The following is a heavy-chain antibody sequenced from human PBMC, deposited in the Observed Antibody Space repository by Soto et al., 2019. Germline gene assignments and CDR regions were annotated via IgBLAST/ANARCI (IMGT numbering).Heavy chain of an antibody. D-gene: IGHD2-15*01. Sequence: QVQLVQSGAEVKKPGASVKVSCKASGYTFTSYAIHWVRQAPAQRLERMGWINAGNGNTKYSQKFQDRVTITRDTTASTAHMELSSLRSEDTAVYFCARDLGGGPDYWGQGNRVTVSS. CDR1: GYTFTSYA. V-gene: IGHV1-3*01. CDR2: INAGNGNT. J-gene: IGHJ4*02. CDR3: ARDLGGGPDY.